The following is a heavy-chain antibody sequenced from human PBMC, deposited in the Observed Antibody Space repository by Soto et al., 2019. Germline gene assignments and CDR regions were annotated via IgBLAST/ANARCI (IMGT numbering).Heavy chain of an antibody. J-gene: IGHJ6*02. V-gene: IGHV3-43D*04. CDR2: ISWDGGST. D-gene: IGHD5-12*01. Sequence: GGSLRLSCAASGFTFDDYAMHWVRQAPGKGLEWVSLISWDGGSTYYADSVKGRFTISRGNSKNSLHLQMNSLRAEDTALYYCAKDSGDTITYGMDVWGQGTTVTVSS. CDR3: AKDSGDTITYGMDV. CDR1: GFTFDDYA.